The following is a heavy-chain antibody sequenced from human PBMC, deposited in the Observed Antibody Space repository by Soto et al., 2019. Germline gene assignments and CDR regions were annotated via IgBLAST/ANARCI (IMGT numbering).Heavy chain of an antibody. CDR1: GGSISSGGYS. V-gene: IGHV4-30-2*01. D-gene: IGHD3-22*01. Sequence: PSETLSLTCAVSGGSISSGGYSWSWSRQPPGEGLEWIGYIYHSGSTYYNPSLKSRVTISVDWSKNQFSLKLSSVTAADTAVYYCARETLDYYDSSGLTGLDVWGQGTTVTVSS. CDR2: IYHSGST. CDR3: ARETLDYYDSSGLTGLDV. J-gene: IGHJ6*02.